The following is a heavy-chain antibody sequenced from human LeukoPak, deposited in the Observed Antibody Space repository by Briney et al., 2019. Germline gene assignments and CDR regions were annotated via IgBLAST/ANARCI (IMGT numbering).Heavy chain of an antibody. Sequence: GGSLRLSCAASGFTFSNAWMSWVRQAPGKGLEWVGRIKSKTDGGTTDYAAPVKGRFTTSRDDSKNTLYLQMNSLKTEDTAVYYCTTTMIVVVITSYWGQGTLVTVSS. V-gene: IGHV3-15*01. CDR1: GFTFSNAW. D-gene: IGHD3-22*01. CDR2: IKSKTDGGTT. J-gene: IGHJ4*02. CDR3: TTTMIVVVITSY.